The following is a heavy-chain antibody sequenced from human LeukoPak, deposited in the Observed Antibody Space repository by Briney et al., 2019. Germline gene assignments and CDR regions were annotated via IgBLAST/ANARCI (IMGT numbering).Heavy chain of an antibody. CDR2: LTYDGSNK. Sequence: PGGSLRLSCAASGFTFSTFAMHWVRQAPGKGLEWVAVLTYDGSNKYYADSVKGRFTISRDNSKNTLYLQMNSLRAEDTAVYYCARGPYEYYYYMDVWGKGTTVTVSS. V-gene: IGHV3-30*04. CDR3: ARGPYEYYYYMDV. J-gene: IGHJ6*03. CDR1: GFTFSTFA. D-gene: IGHD2-21*01.